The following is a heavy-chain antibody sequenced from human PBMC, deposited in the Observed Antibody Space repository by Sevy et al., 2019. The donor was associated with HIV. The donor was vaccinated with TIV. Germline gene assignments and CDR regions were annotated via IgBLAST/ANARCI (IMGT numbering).Heavy chain of an antibody. CDR2: IYYSGST. V-gene: IGHV4-59*01. Sequence: SETLSLTCTVSGGSISSYYWSWIRHPPGKGLEWIGYIYYSGSTNYNPSLKSRVTISVDTSKNQFSLKLSSVTAADTAVYYCATSVGRSWYNYFDYWGQGTLVTVSS. J-gene: IGHJ4*02. D-gene: IGHD6-13*01. CDR3: ATSVGRSWYNYFDY. CDR1: GGSISSYY.